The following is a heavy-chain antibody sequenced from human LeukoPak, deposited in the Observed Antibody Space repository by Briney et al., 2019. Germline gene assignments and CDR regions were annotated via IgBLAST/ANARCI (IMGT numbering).Heavy chain of an antibody. V-gene: IGHV3-23*01. J-gene: IGHJ4*02. CDR2: ISDSGGDT. D-gene: IGHD1-1*01. CDR1: GFTFSTYA. CDR3: ARTTHGDY. Sequence: GGSLRLSCAASGFTFSTYAMTWVRQAPGQGLEWVSVISDSGGDTNYADSVKGRFAISRDNSKNTLYLQMNSLRGEDTAIYYCARTTHGDYWGQGTLVTVSS.